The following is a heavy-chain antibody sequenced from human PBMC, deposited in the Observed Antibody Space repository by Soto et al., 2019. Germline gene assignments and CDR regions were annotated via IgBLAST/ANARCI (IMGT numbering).Heavy chain of an antibody. J-gene: IGHJ6*02. Sequence: QVQLVQSGAEVKKPGASVKVSCKASGYTFTSYAMHWVRQAPGQRLEWMGWINAGNGNTKYSQKFQGRVTITRDTSASTAYMELSSLRSEDTAVYYCARDGVIVGATTCYYYGMDVWGQGTTVTVSS. V-gene: IGHV1-3*01. CDR3: ARDGVIVGATTCYYYGMDV. D-gene: IGHD1-26*01. CDR1: GYTFTSYA. CDR2: INAGNGNT.